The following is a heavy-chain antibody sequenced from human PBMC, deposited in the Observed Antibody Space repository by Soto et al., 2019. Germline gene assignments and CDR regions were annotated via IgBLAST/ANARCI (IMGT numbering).Heavy chain of an antibody. CDR1: GYTFTSYG. CDR3: ARDALDIVVVPAAIVRFDY. CDR2: ISAYNGNT. D-gene: IGHD2-2*02. V-gene: IGHV1-18*01. Sequence: QVPLVQSGAEVKKPGASVKVSCKASGYTFTSYGISWVRQAPGQGLEWMGWISAYNGNTNYAQKLQGRVTMTTDTSTSTAYMELRSLRSDDTAVYYCARDALDIVVVPAAIVRFDYWGQGTLVTVSS. J-gene: IGHJ4*02.